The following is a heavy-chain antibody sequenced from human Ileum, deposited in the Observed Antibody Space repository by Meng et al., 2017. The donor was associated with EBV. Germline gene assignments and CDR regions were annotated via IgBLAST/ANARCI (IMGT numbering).Heavy chain of an antibody. CDR2: IYHSGST. V-gene: IGHV4-4*02. D-gene: IGHD3-16*01. Sequence: LEWQGSGPGLVKPSGPLSLPCGVSGGSISSSNWWSGVRQPPGKGLEWIGEIYHSGSTNYNPSLKSRVTISVDKSKNQFSLKLSSVTAADTAVYYCARDFGPHQLWYWGQGTLVTVSS. CDR1: GGSISSSNW. J-gene: IGHJ4*02. CDR3: ARDFGPHQLWY.